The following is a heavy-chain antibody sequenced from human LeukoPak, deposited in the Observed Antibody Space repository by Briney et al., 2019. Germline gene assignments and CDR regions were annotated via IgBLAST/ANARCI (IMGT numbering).Heavy chain of an antibody. D-gene: IGHD2-2*01. V-gene: IGHV3-15*01. Sequence: PGGAPRLSCVASGFTISNAWMSWVRPAPGEGLEWLGRIKSKTDGGTTDYAAPGTGRLTISRDDSKNTLYLQMNSLKTADTAVYYCTTDPAKCSSTSCYGNWFDPWGQGTLVTVSP. CDR2: IKSKTDGGTT. CDR3: TTDPAKCSSTSCYGNWFDP. CDR1: GFTISNAW. J-gene: IGHJ5*02.